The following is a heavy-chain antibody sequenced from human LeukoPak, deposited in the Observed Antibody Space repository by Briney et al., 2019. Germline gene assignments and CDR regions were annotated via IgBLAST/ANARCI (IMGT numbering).Heavy chain of an antibody. J-gene: IGHJ3*02. CDR1: GFTFSSYA. CDR2: ISYDGSNK. CDR3: AKGIASGWYEYAFDI. V-gene: IGHV3-30-3*01. D-gene: IGHD6-19*01. Sequence: PGRSLRLSCAVSGFTFSSYAMHWVRQAPGKGLEWVAVISYDGSNKYYADSVKGRFTISRDNSKNTLYLQMNSLRAEDTAVYYCAKGIASGWYEYAFDIWGQGTMVTVSS.